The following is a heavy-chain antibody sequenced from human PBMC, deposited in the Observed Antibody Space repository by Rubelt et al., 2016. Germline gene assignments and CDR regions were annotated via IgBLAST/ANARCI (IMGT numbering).Heavy chain of an antibody. CDR3: MSGAGY. D-gene: IGHD3-16*01. J-gene: IGHJ4*02. Sequence: EVQLVESGGGLVQPGGSLRLSCAASGLTFSNYWMNWVRQAPGKGLEWVANIKPDGSDRYFVDSVKGRFTISRDNAKNSVDLRMDSLRADDTAIYFCMSGAGYWGQGTLVTVSS. CDR1: GLTFSNYW. CDR2: IKPDGSDR. V-gene: IGHV3-7*01.